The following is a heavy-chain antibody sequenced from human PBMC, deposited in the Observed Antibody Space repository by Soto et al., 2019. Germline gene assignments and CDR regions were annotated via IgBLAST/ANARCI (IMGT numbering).Heavy chain of an antibody. CDR2: ISGSDGKT. J-gene: IGHJ4*02. CDR3: ARWSHLDY. CDR1: GFSFGSYA. Sequence: GGSLRLSCAASGFSFGSYALSWVRQAPGKGLEWVSTISGSDGKTFYADSVKGRFSISRDTSQSTLYLQMNSLRADDTAMYYCARWSHLDYWGQGTRVTVSS. D-gene: IGHD3-3*01. V-gene: IGHV3-23*01.